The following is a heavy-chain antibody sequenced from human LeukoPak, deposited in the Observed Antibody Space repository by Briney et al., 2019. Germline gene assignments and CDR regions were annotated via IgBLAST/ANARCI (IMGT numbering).Heavy chain of an antibody. CDR1: GFTFSSYA. CDR3: ANGEDTAPQSYYFDY. D-gene: IGHD5-18*01. Sequence: GGSLRLSCAASGFTFSSYAMSWVRQAPGKGLEWVSAISGSGGSTYYADSVKGRFTISRDNSKNTLYLQMNSLRAEDTAVYYCANGEDTAPQSYYFDYWGQGTLVTVSS. V-gene: IGHV3-23*01. CDR2: ISGSGGST. J-gene: IGHJ4*02.